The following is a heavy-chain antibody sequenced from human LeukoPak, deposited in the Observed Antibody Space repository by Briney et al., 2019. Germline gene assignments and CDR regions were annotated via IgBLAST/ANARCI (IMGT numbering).Heavy chain of an antibody. CDR3: ARDPRGTYDY. V-gene: IGHV1-2*02. CDR2: INPNSGDT. D-gene: IGHD5-12*01. Sequence: ASLKGSCKASGYSFTAAYNIHWLRQAPGQGPEFMGWINPNSGDTRYAQKFQGRVTVTRDTVISTAYMELNSLTSDDTAVYYCARDPRGTYDYWGQGTLVTVSS. CDR1: GYSFTAAYN. J-gene: IGHJ4*02.